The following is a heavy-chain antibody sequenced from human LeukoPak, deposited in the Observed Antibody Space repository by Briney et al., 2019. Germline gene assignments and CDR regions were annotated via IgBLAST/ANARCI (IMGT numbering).Heavy chain of an antibody. D-gene: IGHD4-11*01. CDR3: ARNSTTTNFDY. J-gene: IGHJ4*02. CDR2: IWHDGSDE. V-gene: IGHV3-33*01. Sequence: PGRSLRLSCAASGFTFSSYGMHWVRQAPGKGLEWVTVIWHDGSDEKYADSVKGRFTISRDNSKNTLYLQMNSLRAEDTAVYYCARNSTTTNFDYWGQGTLVTVSS. CDR1: GFTFSSYG.